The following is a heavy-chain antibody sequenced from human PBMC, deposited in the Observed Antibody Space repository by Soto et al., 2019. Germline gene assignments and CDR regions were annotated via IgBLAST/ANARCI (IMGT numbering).Heavy chain of an antibody. J-gene: IGHJ5*02. CDR2: IDSNSGGT. D-gene: IGHD4-17*01. CDR1: GYTFTDYY. Sequence: QVQLVQSGAEVKKPGASVRVSCKASGYTFTDYYLHWVRQAPGQGLEWMGWIDSNSGGTQYARKLQGRVTMTRDTSTSTAYMELSRLKSDDTAIYYCARDSPLTTGWFDPWGQGTLVTVSS. V-gene: IGHV1-2*07. CDR3: ARDSPLTTGWFDP.